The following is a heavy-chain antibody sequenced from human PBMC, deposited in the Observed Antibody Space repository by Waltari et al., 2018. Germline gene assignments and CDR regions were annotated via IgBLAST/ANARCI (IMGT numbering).Heavy chain of an antibody. CDR2: INHSGST. D-gene: IGHD6-13*01. CDR1: GGSFSGYY. CDR3: ARGRGRARRAAAGSLSGTGYFDL. Sequence: QVQLQQWGAGLLKPSETLSLTCAVYGGSFSGYYWSWIRQPPGKGREWIGEINHSGSTNYNPSLKSRVTTSVDTSKNQFSLKLSSVTAADTAVYYCARGRGRARRAAAGSLSGTGYFDLWGRGTLVTVSS. J-gene: IGHJ2*01. V-gene: IGHV4-34*01.